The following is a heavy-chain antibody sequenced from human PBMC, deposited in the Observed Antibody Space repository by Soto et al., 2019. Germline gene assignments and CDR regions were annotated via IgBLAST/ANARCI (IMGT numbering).Heavy chain of an antibody. V-gene: IGHV4-61*01. J-gene: IGHJ5*02. CDR3: ERVNSGRTWFDP. D-gene: IGHD6-19*01. CDR1: GDSVSSASFY. CDR2: IYFSGST. Sequence: PSETLSLTCTVSGDSVSSASFYWIWIRQAPGKGLEWIGFIYFSGSTNYNPSLKSRVTMSLDTSKNQFSLNLSSVTPADTAVYYCERVNSGRTWFDPWGQGTLVTVSS.